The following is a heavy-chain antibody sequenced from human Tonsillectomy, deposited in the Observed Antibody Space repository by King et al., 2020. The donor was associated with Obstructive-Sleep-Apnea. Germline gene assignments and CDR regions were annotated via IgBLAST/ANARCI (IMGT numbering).Heavy chain of an antibody. D-gene: IGHD5-18*01. Sequence: QLQESGPGLVKPSETLSLTCTVSGGSISSYYWSWIRQPPGKGLEWIGYIYYSGSTNYNPSLKSRVTISADTSKNQFSLRLRSVTAADTAVYYCATQGYSYGPFDYWGQGTLVTVSS. V-gene: IGHV4-59*01. CDR1: GGSISSYY. CDR3: ATQGYSYGPFDY. J-gene: IGHJ4*02. CDR2: IYYSGST.